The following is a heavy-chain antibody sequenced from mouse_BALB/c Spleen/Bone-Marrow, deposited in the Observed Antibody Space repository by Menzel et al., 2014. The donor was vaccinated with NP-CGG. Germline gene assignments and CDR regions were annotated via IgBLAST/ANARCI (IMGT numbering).Heavy chain of an antibody. CDR2: INPSNGRT. J-gene: IGHJ3*01. V-gene: IGHV1S81*02. CDR1: GYSFTTYR. D-gene: IGHD2-3*01. Sequence: LQESGAELVKPGASVRLSCKASGYSFTTYRIHWVKQRPGQGLEWIGEINPSNGRTNYNEKFKSKATLTVDKSSSTAYMQLSSLTSEDSAVYYCARYDGPAWFAYWGQGTLVTVSA. CDR3: ARYDGPAWFAY.